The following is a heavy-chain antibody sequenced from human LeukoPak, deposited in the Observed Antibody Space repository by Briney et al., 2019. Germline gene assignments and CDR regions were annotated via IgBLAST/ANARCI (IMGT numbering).Heavy chain of an antibody. CDR1: GFTFSSYW. J-gene: IGHJ4*02. CDR3: ARAGDLSYYFDY. V-gene: IGHV3-7*01. Sequence: GGSLRLSCAASGFTFSSYWMSWVRQAPGKGLEWVANIKQDGSEKYYADSVKGRFTISRDNSKNTLYLQMNSLRAEDTAVYYCARAGDLSYYFDYWGQGTLVTVSS. D-gene: IGHD3-16*02. CDR2: IKQDGSEK.